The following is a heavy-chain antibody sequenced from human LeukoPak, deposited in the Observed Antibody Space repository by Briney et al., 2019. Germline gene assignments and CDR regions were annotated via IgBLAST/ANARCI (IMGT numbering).Heavy chain of an antibody. Sequence: ASVKVSCKASGYSFTSYYIHWVRQAPGQGLEWMGWINPNSDYTSYAQKFQGRITLTRDTSISTVYMELSPLTSDDTAVYYCAVAPGDYWGQGTLVSVSA. V-gene: IGHV1-2*02. CDR2: INPNSDYT. CDR3: AVAPGDY. CDR1: GYSFTSYY. D-gene: IGHD2-21*01. J-gene: IGHJ4*02.